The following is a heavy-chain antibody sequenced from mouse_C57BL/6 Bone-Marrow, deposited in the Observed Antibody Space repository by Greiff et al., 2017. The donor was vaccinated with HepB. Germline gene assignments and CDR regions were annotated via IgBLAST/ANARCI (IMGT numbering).Heavy chain of an antibody. Sequence: EVQGVESGGGLVKPGGSLKLSCAASGFTFSSYTMSWVRQTPEKRLEWVATISGGGGNTYYPDSVKGRFTISRDNAKNTLYLQMSSLRSEDTALYYCARLGITTVAGAMDYWGQGTSVTVSS. V-gene: IGHV5-9*01. CDR1: GFTFSSYT. D-gene: IGHD1-1*01. J-gene: IGHJ4*01. CDR2: ISGGGGNT. CDR3: ARLGITTVAGAMDY.